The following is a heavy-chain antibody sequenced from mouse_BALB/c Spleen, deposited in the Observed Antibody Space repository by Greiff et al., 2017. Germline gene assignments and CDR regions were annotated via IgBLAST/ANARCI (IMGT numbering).Heavy chain of an antibody. D-gene: IGHD2-3*01. Sequence: EVQRVESGGGLVKPGGSLKLSCAASGFPFSSYAMSWVRQTPEKRLEWVASISSGGSTYYPYSVKGRFTVSRDNARNILYLQMSSLGAEATAMYDCARGGYCYCAMDYWGQGTSVTVSS. CDR2: ISSGGST. V-gene: IGHV5-6-5*01. J-gene: IGHJ4*01. CDR1: GFPFSSYA. CDR3: ARGGYCYCAMDY.